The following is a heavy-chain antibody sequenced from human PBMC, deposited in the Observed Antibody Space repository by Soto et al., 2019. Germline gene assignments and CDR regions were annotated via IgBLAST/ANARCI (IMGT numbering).Heavy chain of an antibody. CDR3: ARGSITIFGVVLY. D-gene: IGHD3-3*01. Sequence: GGSLRLSCAASGFTFSSYETNWVRQAPGKGQEWVSYISSSGNTIYYADSVKGRFTVSRDNAKNSLYLQMNSLRAEDTAVYYCARGSITIFGVVLYWGQGTLVTVSS. V-gene: IGHV3-48*03. CDR1: GFTFSSYE. J-gene: IGHJ4*02. CDR2: ISSSGNTI.